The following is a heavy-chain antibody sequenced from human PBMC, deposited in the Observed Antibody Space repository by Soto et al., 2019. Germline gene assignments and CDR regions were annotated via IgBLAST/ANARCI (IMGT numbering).Heavy chain of an antibody. Sequence: PGGSLRLSCAASGFTLSTYGLTWVRQAPGKGLEWVSAITGTGGNTYYVESVKGRFTVSRDNSKNMLYLQVNSLRAEDTAVHYCARIRGYYYGLDVWGQGTTVTVSS. CDR2: ITGTGGNT. CDR1: GFTLSTYG. CDR3: ARIRGYYYGLDV. V-gene: IGHV3-23*01. J-gene: IGHJ6*02.